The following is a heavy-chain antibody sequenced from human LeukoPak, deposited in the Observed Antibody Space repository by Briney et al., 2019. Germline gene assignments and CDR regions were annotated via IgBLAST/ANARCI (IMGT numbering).Heavy chain of an antibody. V-gene: IGHV3-9*01. Sequence: GGSLRLSCAASGFTFDDYAMHWVRQAPGKGLEWVSGISWNSGSIGYADSVKGRFTISRDNAKNSLYLQMNSLRAEDTALNYCAKDMGCSSTSCLDAFDIWGQGTMVTVSS. CDR2: ISWNSGSI. CDR1: GFTFDDYA. D-gene: IGHD2-2*01. CDR3: AKDMGCSSTSCLDAFDI. J-gene: IGHJ3*02.